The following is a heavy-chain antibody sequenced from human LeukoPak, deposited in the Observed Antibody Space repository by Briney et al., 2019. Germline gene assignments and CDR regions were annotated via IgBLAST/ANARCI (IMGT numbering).Heavy chain of an antibody. J-gene: IGHJ6*02. CDR3: ARDIAVAGTGVEYYYGMDV. CDR2: IYPGDSDT. D-gene: IGHD6-19*01. Sequence: GESLKISCKGSGYSFTSYWIGWVRQMPGKGLEWMGIIYPGDSDTRYSPSFQGQVTTSADKSISTAYLQWSSLKASDTAMYYCARDIAVAGTGVEYYYGMDVWGQGTTVTVSS. CDR1: GYSFTSYW. V-gene: IGHV5-51*01.